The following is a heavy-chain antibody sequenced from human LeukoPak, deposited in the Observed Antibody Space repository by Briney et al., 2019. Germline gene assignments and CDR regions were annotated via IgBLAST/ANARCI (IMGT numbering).Heavy chain of an antibody. J-gene: IGHJ5*02. V-gene: IGHV4-4*07. Sequence: SETLSLTCTVSGGSISSYYWSWIRQPAGKGLERIGRSYTSWSTNYNPSLKRRVTMSVDTSKNKFSLQLSSVTAADPAVYYCARDGRAIMAAHRVWFDPWGQGTLVTVSS. CDR3: ARDGRAIMAAHRVWFDP. CDR2: SYTSWST. CDR1: GGSISSYY. D-gene: IGHD3-16*01.